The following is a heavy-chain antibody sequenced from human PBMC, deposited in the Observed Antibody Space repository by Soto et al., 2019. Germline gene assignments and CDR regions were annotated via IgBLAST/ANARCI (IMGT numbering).Heavy chain of an antibody. CDR2: INQSGGT. D-gene: IGHD3-22*01. J-gene: IGHJ4*02. V-gene: IGHV4-34*01. Sequence: NPSETLSLTCAVYGGSFRAYYWSWIRQPPGKGLEWIGEINQSGGTSYNPSLKGRVTISVDTSKSQFSLKLTSVTAADRAVYYWARGSVDTGHSSGFYEYWGQGPTVTVSS. CDR1: GGSFRAYY. CDR3: ARGSVDTGHSSGFYEY.